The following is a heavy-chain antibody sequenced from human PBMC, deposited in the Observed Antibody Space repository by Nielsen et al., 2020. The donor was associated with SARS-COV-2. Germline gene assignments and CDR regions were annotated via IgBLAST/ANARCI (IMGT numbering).Heavy chain of an antibody. Sequence: GGSLRLSCAASGFTFSSYAMSWVRQAPGKGLEWVSAISGSGGSTYNADSVKGRFTISRDNSKNTLYLQMNSLRAEDTAVYYCAKGRGYSGYDFVASTYFDYWGQGTLVTVSS. D-gene: IGHD5-12*01. CDR1: GFTFSSYA. J-gene: IGHJ4*02. V-gene: IGHV3-23*01. CDR2: ISGSGGST. CDR3: AKGRGYSGYDFVASTYFDY.